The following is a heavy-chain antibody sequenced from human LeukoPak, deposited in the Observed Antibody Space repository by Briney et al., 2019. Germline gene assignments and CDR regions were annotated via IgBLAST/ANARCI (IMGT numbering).Heavy chain of an antibody. CDR2: IYSGGST. J-gene: IGHJ4*02. Sequence: PGGSLRLSCAASGFTVSSNYMSWVRQAPGKGLEWVSVIYSGGSTYYADSVKGRFTISRDNAKNSLFLQMNRLRGEDTAIYFCAREIPGRIAADCWGQGTLVTVSS. V-gene: IGHV3-53*01. CDR1: GFTVSSNY. CDR3: AREIPGRIAADC. D-gene: IGHD2-15*01.